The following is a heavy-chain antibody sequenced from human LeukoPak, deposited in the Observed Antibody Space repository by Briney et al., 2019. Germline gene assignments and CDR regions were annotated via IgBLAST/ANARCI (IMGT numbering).Heavy chain of an antibody. CDR1: GFTFSSYN. J-gene: IGHJ5*02. D-gene: IGHD3-10*01. V-gene: IGHV3-48*01. Sequence: GGSLRLSCAASGFTFSSYNMNWVRQAPGKGLEWVSYISDSSTTIYYADSVKGRFTISRDNSKNTLYLQMNSLRAEDTAVYYCARELTTMVRGVRSNWFDPWGQGTLVTVSS. CDR2: ISDSSTTI. CDR3: ARELTTMVRGVRSNWFDP.